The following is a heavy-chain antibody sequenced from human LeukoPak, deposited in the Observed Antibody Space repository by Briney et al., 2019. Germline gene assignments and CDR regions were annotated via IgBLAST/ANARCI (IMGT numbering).Heavy chain of an antibody. V-gene: IGHV3-33*06. Sequence: GGSLRLSCAASGFTFSSYGIHWVRQAPGKGPEWVAVIWYDGTNKYYADSVKGRFTISRDNSKNTLYLQMNSLRAEDTAVYYCAKDRGSSWYPDFDYWGQGTLVTVSS. J-gene: IGHJ4*02. CDR1: GFTFSSYG. CDR3: AKDRGSSWYPDFDY. CDR2: IWYDGTNK. D-gene: IGHD6-13*01.